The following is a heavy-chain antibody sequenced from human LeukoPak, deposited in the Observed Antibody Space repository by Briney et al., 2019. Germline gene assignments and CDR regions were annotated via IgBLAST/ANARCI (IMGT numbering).Heavy chain of an antibody. CDR2: VYHSGST. CDR3: ARSYFSLGAFDI. J-gene: IGHJ3*02. D-gene: IGHD2/OR15-2a*01. V-gene: IGHV4-38-2*01. Sequence: ASETLPLTCGVSGYSIRTGYYWGWVRQPPGKGLEWIGIVYHSGSTYYNPSLKSRVNILVDSSKNQFSLRLTSVTAADTAVYYCARSYFSLGAFDIWGQGTMVTVSS. CDR1: GYSIRTGYY.